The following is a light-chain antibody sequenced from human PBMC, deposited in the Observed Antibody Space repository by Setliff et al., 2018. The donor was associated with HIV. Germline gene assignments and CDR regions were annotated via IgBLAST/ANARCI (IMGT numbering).Light chain of an antibody. CDR3: SSYAGSNNV. CDR1: SSDVGGYNY. Sequence: QSALTQPPSASGSPGQSVTISCTGTSSDVGGYNYVSWYQQHPDKAPKLMIYEVSKRPSGVPDRFSGSKPGNTASLTVSGLQAEDEADYYCSSYAGSNNVFGTGTKVTVL. CDR2: EVS. V-gene: IGLV2-8*01. J-gene: IGLJ1*01.